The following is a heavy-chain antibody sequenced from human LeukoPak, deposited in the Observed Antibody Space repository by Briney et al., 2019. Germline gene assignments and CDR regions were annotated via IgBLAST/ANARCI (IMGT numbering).Heavy chain of an antibody. CDR1: GYTFTSYG. Sequence: ASVRVSCKASGYTFTSYGIGWVRQAPGQGLEWMGWINPNSGGTNYAQKFQGRVTMTRDTSISTAYMELSRLRSEDTAVYYCARRGTSILDYWGQGTLVTVSS. J-gene: IGHJ4*02. D-gene: IGHD2-2*01. CDR3: ARRGTSILDY. V-gene: IGHV1-2*02. CDR2: INPNSGGT.